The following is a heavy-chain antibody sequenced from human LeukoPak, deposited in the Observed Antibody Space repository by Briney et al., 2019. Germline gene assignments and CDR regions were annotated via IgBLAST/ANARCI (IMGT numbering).Heavy chain of an antibody. CDR3: ARDPSSGWYLKGWFDP. CDR1: GFTFSDYY. J-gene: IGHJ5*02. V-gene: IGHV3-11*06. CDR2: ISSSSNYI. D-gene: IGHD6-19*01. Sequence: PGGSLRLSCAASGFTFSDYYMSWIRQAPGKGLEYVSYISSSSNYIYYADSVKGRFTISRDNAKNSLYLQMNSLRAEDTAVYYCARDPSSGWYLKGWFDPWGQGTLVTVSS.